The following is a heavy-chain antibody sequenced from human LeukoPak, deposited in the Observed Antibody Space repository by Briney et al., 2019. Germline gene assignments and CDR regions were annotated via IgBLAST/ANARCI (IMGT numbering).Heavy chain of an antibody. D-gene: IGHD6-19*01. J-gene: IGHJ4*02. Sequence: SETLSLTCAVYGGSFSGYYWSWIRQPPGKGLEWIGEINHSGSTSYNPSLKSRVTISVDTSKNQFSLKLSSVTAADTAVYYCARESGSGWFDYWGQGTLVTVSS. CDR2: INHSGST. V-gene: IGHV4-34*01. CDR3: ARESGSGWFDY. CDR1: GGSFSGYY.